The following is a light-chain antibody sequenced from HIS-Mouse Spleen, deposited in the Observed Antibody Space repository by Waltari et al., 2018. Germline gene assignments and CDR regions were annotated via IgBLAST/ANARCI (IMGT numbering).Light chain of an antibody. CDR1: SSDVGGYNY. V-gene: IGLV2-14*03. CDR3: SSYTSSSFNVV. CDR2: DGS. J-gene: IGLJ2*01. Sequence: QSALTQPASVSGSPGQSITISCTGTSSDVGGYNYVSWYQQHPGKAPKPMIYDGSKRPSGVSDRFSGSKSGNTASLTISGLQAEDEADYYCSSYTSSSFNVVFGGGTKLTVL.